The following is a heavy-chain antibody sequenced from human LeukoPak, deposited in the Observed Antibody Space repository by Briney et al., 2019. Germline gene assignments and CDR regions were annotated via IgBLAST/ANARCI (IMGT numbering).Heavy chain of an antibody. V-gene: IGHV1-2*06. Sequence: GASVKVSSKASGYTFTNYNMHWVRQAPGQGLEWMGRISPDSGVTNYAQKFQGRVTVTTDTSITTAYMELSRLTSDDTAVYYCARDRAATHSDYWGQGTLVTVSS. J-gene: IGHJ4*02. CDR3: ARDRAATHSDY. CDR2: ISPDSGVT. CDR1: GYTFTNYN. D-gene: IGHD6-13*01.